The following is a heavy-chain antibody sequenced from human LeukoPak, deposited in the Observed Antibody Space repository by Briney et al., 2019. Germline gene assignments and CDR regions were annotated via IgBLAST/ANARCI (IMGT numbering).Heavy chain of an antibody. CDR3: ARARGDSPRIYYYMDV. J-gene: IGHJ6*03. CDR1: GDSISIGDYR. Sequence: SETLSLTCSVSGDSISIGDYRWSWIRQSPGKGLEWIGYIYYIGTAYYDPSLRSRVALSADTSKNQFSLKLNSVTVADSAVYFCARARGDSPRIYYYMDVWGKGTTVTVSS. D-gene: IGHD3-16*01. V-gene: IGHV4-30-4*01. CDR2: IYYIGTA.